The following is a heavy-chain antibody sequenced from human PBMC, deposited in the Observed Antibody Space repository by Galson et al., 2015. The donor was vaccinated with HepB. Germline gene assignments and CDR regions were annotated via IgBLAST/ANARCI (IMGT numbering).Heavy chain of an antibody. CDR2: ISGSGSGT. V-gene: IGHV3-23*01. J-gene: IGHJ4*02. CDR3: AKVVYYDSSWEGADY. CDR1: GFTFGSYA. Sequence: SLRLSCAASGFTFGSYAMNWVRQAPGQGLEWVSAISGSGSGTYYASSVKGRFTISRDNSKSTLYLQMSSLRAEDTAVYYCAKVVYYDSSWEGADYWGQGTPVTVSS. D-gene: IGHD3-22*01.